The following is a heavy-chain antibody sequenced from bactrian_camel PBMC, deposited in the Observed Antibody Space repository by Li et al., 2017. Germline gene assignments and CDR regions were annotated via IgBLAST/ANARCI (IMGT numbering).Heavy chain of an antibody. CDR2: AYIGAGVR. J-gene: IGHJ6*01. CDR3: AARSVGWCPLFGHWLGKRAYTPGGYFAN. CDR1: GYTDKIFC. V-gene: IGHV3S31*01. D-gene: IGHD1*01. Sequence: VQLVESGGGSVQTGGSLRLSCDSSGYTDKIFCLGWFRQAPGQGPEGVVSAYIGAGVRYDANRDNTFYADSVKGRFTMSQDSANKNTFYLQMDNLNPADTAMYYCAARSVGWCPLFGHWLGKRAYTPGGYFANWGQGTQVTVS.